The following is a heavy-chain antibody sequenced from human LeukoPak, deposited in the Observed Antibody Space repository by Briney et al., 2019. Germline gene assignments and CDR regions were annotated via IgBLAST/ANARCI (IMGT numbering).Heavy chain of an antibody. J-gene: IGHJ4*02. V-gene: IGHV4-59*01. CDR2: IYYSGST. Sequence: SETLSLTCTVSGGSISSYYWSWIRQPPGKGLEWIGYIYYSGSTNYNPSLKSRVAISVDTSKNQFSPKLSSVTAADTAVYYCARVAAARRTFDYWGQGTLVTVSS. CDR1: GGSISSYY. CDR3: ARVAAARRTFDY. D-gene: IGHD6-6*01.